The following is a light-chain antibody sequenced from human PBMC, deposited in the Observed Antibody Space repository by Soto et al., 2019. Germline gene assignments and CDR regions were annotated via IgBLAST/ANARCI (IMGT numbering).Light chain of an antibody. CDR2: DVS. CDR1: QDIRGA. Sequence: AIQLTQSPSSLSASVGDRVTITCRASQDIRGALAWYQQKPGKAPKMPIYDVSTLESGVPLRFSGSSSGTDFTLTISSLQPVDFATYYCQQFNSYPITFGQGTRLEI. J-gene: IGKJ5*01. V-gene: IGKV1-13*02. CDR3: QQFNSYPIT.